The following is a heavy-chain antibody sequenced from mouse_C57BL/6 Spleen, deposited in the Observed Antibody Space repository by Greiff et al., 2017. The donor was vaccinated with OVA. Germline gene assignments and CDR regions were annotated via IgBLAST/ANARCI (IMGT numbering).Heavy chain of an antibody. V-gene: IGHV5-16*01. Sequence: EVHLVESEGGLVQPGSSMKLSCTASGFTFSDYYMAWVRQVPEKGLEWVANINYDGSSTYYLDSLKSRFIISRDNAKNILYLQMSSLKSEDTATYYCAREEDYYGSSSAWFAYWGQGTLVTVSA. CDR3: AREEDYYGSSSAWFAY. CDR2: INYDGSST. D-gene: IGHD1-1*01. J-gene: IGHJ3*01. CDR1: GFTFSDYY.